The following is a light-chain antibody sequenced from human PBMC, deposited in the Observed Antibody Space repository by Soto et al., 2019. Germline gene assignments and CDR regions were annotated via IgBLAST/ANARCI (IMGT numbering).Light chain of an antibody. CDR1: QSISSW. Sequence: DIQMTQSPSTLSASLGDRVTITCRASQSISSWLAWYQQKPGKAPKLLIYDASSLESGVPSRFSGSGSGTEFTLTISSLQPDDFATYYCQQYNSYSKYTFGQGTKVDIK. V-gene: IGKV1-5*01. J-gene: IGKJ2*01. CDR2: DAS. CDR3: QQYNSYSKYT.